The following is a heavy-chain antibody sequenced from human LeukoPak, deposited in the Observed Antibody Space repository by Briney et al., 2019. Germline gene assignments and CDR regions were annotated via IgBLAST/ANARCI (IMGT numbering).Heavy chain of an antibody. CDR3: ARGQGAFDI. Sequence: GGSLRLSCAASGFTFISYSMNWVRQAPGKGLEWVSYISSSSSTIYYADSVKGRFTISRDDAKDSLYLQMNSLRAADTAVYYCARGQGAFDIWGQGTTVTVSS. CDR2: ISSSSSTI. V-gene: IGHV3-48*04. J-gene: IGHJ3*02. CDR1: GFTFISYS.